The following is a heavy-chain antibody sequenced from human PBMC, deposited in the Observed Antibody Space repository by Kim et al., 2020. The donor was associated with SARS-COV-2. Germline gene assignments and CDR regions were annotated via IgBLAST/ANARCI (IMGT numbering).Heavy chain of an antibody. V-gene: IGHV4-34*01. J-gene: IGHJ6*01. D-gene: IGHD3-3*01. CDR1: GGSFSSYY. CDR3: ARGPGLDWFVYYYYGMDV. Sequence: SETLSLTCAVYGGSFSSYYWSWDRQRPGKGQEWVGEMNHSGSTNYNPSLTSRVTISVDTSKTQNSLKLSPGTAAAAAAYVCARGPGLDWFVYYYYGMDV. CDR2: MNHSGST.